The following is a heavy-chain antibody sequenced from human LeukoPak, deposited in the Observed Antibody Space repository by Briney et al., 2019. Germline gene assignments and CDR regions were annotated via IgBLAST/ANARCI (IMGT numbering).Heavy chain of an antibody. D-gene: IGHD3-16*01. V-gene: IGHV4-59*01. CDR2: IYYNGNT. Sequence: SETLSLTCSVSDGSINSYYWNWIRRPPGKGLEWIGYIYYNGNTNYSPSLKSRVTMSVDTSKNLFSLKVSSVTAADTAVYYCARGPGEGLFDYWGQGTLVTVSS. CDR3: ARGPGEGLFDY. CDR1: DGSINSYY. J-gene: IGHJ4*02.